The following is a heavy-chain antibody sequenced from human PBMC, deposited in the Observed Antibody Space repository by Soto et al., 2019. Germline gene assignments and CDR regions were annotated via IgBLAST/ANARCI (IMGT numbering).Heavy chain of an antibody. V-gene: IGHV1-18*01. CDR2: ISAYNGNT. CDR3: ARDYCSGGSCYLSGFDP. CDR1: GYTFTSYG. D-gene: IGHD2-15*01. Sequence: GASVKVSCKASGYTFTSYGISWVRQAPGQGLEWMGWISAYNGNTNYAQKLQGRVTMTTDTSTSTAYMELRSLRSDDTAVYYCARDYCSGGSCYLSGFDPWGQRTLVTVSS. J-gene: IGHJ5*02.